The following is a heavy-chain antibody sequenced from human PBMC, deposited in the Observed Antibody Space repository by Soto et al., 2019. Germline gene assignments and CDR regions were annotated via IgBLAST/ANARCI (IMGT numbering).Heavy chain of an antibody. CDR2: IDPSDSYA. J-gene: IGHJ6*02. Sequence: GESLKISFEGPGYSFTNYWINWVRQMPGKGLEWMGRIDPSDSYANYSPSLQGHVTISADKSISTAYLQWSSLKASDTAIYYCARIIADVDYYYYVMDVWGQGTTVTVSS. V-gene: IGHV5-10-1*01. CDR1: GYSFTNYW. CDR3: ARIIADVDYYYYVMDV. D-gene: IGHD6-13*01.